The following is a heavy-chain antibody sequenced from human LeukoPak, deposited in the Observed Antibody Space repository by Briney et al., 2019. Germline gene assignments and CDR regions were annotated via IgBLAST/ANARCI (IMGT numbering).Heavy chain of an antibody. CDR1: GFTFSSYG. CDR3: AELGITMIGGV. CDR2: ISYDGSNK. V-gene: IGHV3-30*18. J-gene: IGHJ6*04. Sequence: PGRSLRLSSAASGFTFSSYGMHWVRQAPGKGLEWVAVISYDGSNKYYADSVKGRFTISRDNAKNSLYLQMNSLRAEDTAVYYCAELGITMIGGVWGKGTTVTISS. D-gene: IGHD3-10*02.